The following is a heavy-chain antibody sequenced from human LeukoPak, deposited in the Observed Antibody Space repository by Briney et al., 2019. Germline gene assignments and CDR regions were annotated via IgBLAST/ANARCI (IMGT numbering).Heavy chain of an antibody. CDR3: ARETGQRTFDY. V-gene: IGHV3-33*08. CDR2: IWNDGSDT. J-gene: IGHJ4*02. D-gene: IGHD1-1*01. Sequence: PGGSLRLSRAASGFTFSSYWMSWVRQAPGKGLEWVAVIWNDGSDTYYADSVKGRFTISRDESKNTMYLQLNSLRAEDTAVYYCARETGQRTFDYWGQGTLVTVSS. CDR1: GFTFSSYW.